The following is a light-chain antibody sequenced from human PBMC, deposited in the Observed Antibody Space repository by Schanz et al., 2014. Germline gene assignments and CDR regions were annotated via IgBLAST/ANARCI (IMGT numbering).Light chain of an antibody. CDR2: AAS. V-gene: IGKV1-39*01. CDR3: QQTYSTPQT. Sequence: DIQMTQSPSSLSASVGDRVTITCRASQSISRYVNWYQQKLGKAPKLLIYAASSLQSGVPSRFSGSGSGTDFTLTISSLQSEDFATYYCQQTYSTPQTFGQGTKLQIK. J-gene: IGKJ2*01. CDR1: QSISRY.